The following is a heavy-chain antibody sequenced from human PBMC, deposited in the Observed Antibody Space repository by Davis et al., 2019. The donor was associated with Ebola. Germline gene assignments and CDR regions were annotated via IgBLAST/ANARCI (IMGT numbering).Heavy chain of an antibody. CDR1: GFTFSSYS. D-gene: IGHD3-3*01. Sequence: GGSLRLSCAASGFTFSSYSMNWVRQAPGKGLEWVSSISSRSSYIYYADSVKGRFTISRDNDKNSLYLQMNSLRAEDTAVYYCAREGYDFWSGYDYYGMDVWGQGTTVTVSS. CDR2: ISSRSSYI. V-gene: IGHV3-21*01. J-gene: IGHJ6*02. CDR3: AREGYDFWSGYDYYGMDV.